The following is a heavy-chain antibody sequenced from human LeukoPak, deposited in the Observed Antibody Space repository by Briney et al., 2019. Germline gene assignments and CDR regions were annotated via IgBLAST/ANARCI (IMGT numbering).Heavy chain of an antibody. D-gene: IGHD1-26*01. Sequence: GGSLRLSCAASGFTFSSYWMHWVRQAPGKGLVWVSRINGAGTNTTSADSVKGRFSISRDNARNSLFLQMNSLRVEDTAIYYCVRGYSGTYRSDYWGQGTLVTVSS. CDR1: GFTFSSYW. V-gene: IGHV3-74*03. CDR2: INGAGTNT. CDR3: VRGYSGTYRSDY. J-gene: IGHJ4*02.